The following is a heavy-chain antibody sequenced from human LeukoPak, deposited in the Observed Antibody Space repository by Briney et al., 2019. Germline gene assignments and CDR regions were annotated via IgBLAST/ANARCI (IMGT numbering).Heavy chain of an antibody. J-gene: IGHJ4*02. CDR1: GVSFNDYY. CDR3: TRMTAGHDY. V-gene: IGHV4-34*01. Sequence: SETLSLTCAVSGVSFNDYYWSWVRQPPGKGLEWIGEINHSGYTNDSPSLKSRVTLSIDTSRKQFSLNLRSVTVADTGIYYCTRMTAGHDYWGQGTLVTVSS. CDR2: INHSGYT. D-gene: IGHD2-21*02.